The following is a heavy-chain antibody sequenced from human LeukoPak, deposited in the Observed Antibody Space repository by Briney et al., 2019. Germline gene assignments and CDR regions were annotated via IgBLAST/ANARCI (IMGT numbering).Heavy chain of an antibody. V-gene: IGHV7-4-1*02. CDR2: INPNTGNP. Sequence: GASVKVSCKASGYTFTGYYMHWVRQAPGQGLEWMGWINPNTGNPVYAQGFTGRFVFSLDTSVSTAYLQISSLEAEDTAIYYCARAGGSGNYAKDNYYYFYYMDVWGQGTTVTISS. CDR1: GYTFTGYY. D-gene: IGHD3-10*01. CDR3: ARAGGSGNYAKDNYYYFYYMDV. J-gene: IGHJ6*03.